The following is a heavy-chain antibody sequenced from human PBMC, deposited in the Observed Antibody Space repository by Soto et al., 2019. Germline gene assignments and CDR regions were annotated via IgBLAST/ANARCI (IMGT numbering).Heavy chain of an antibody. Sequence: QVQLQESGPGLVKPSQTLSLTCTVSGGSISSGDYYWSWIRQPPGKGLEWIGYIYYSGSTYYNPSLKSRVTTSVDTSKNQFSLKLSSVTAADTAVYYCARGKGYYDSSGYYYSPYYFDYWGQGTLVTVSS. CDR1: GGSISSGDYY. J-gene: IGHJ4*02. CDR2: IYYSGST. V-gene: IGHV4-30-4*01. D-gene: IGHD3-22*01. CDR3: ARGKGYYDSSGYYYSPYYFDY.